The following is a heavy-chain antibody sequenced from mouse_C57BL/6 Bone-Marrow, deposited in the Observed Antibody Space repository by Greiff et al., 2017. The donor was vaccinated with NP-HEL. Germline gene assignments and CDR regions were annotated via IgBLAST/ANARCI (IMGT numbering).Heavy chain of an antibody. CDR1: GYTFTSYG. Sequence: VQLQQSGAELVRPGSSVKMSCKTSGYTFTSYGINWVKQRPGQGLEWIGYIYIGNGYTEYNEKFKGKATLTSDTSSRTAYMPLSSLAYEDSAIYFRARSIERSYDYGSSWEDYGDYWGQGTTLTVTA. CDR3: ARSIERSYDYGSSWEDYGDY. D-gene: IGHD1-1*01. J-gene: IGHJ2*01. V-gene: IGHV1-58*01. CDR2: IYIGNGYT.